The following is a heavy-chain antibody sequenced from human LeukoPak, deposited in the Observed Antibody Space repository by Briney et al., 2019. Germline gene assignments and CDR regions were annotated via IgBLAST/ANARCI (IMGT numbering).Heavy chain of an antibody. CDR2: INHSGST. V-gene: IGHV4-34*01. Sequence: PSETLSLTCAVYGGSFSGYYWSWIRQPPGKGLEWIGEINHSGSTNYNPSLKSRVTISVDTSKNQFSLKLSSVTAADTAVYYCASWGRWASIVPHWFDPWGQGTLVTVSS. CDR3: ASWGRWASIVPHWFDP. D-gene: IGHD3-16*01. J-gene: IGHJ5*02. CDR1: GGSFSGYY.